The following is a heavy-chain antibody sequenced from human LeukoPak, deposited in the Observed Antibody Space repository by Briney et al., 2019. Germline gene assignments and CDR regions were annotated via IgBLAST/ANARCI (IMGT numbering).Heavy chain of an antibody. D-gene: IGHD3-22*01. CDR2: IIPILGIA. V-gene: IGHV1-69*04. Sequence: GSSVKVSCKASGGTFSSYAISWVRQAPGQGLEWMGRIIPILGIANYAQKFQGRVTITADKSTSTAYMELSSLRSEDTAVYYCARERGLITMIVVKQRGAFDIWGQGTMVTVSS. J-gene: IGHJ3*02. CDR1: GGTFSSYA. CDR3: ARERGLITMIVVKQRGAFDI.